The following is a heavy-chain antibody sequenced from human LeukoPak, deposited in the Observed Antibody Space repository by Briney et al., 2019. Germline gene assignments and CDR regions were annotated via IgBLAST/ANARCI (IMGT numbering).Heavy chain of an antibody. CDR2: IYYSGST. CDR1: GGSISSSSYY. D-gene: IGHD3-16*02. J-gene: IGHJ4*02. CDR3: ARLRLGELSLY. Sequence: PSETLSLTCTVSGGSISSSSYYWGWIRQPPGKGLEWIGSIYYSGSTYYNPSLKSRVTISVDASKNQFSLKLSSVTAADTAVYYCARLRLGELSLYWGQGTLVTVSS. V-gene: IGHV4-39*07.